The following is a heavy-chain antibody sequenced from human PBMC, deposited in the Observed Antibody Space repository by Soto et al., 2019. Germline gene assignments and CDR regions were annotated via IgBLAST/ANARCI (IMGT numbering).Heavy chain of an antibody. CDR1: GFTLSNYW. Sequence: EVQLVESGGGLVQPGGSLRLSCAASGFTLSNYWMTWVRQGPGKGLEWVANINQDGSVKYYVDSVKGRFTISRDNAKNSLFVQMNSLRVEDTAVYYCARAIASHDSYWGQGTLVTVSS. D-gene: IGHD6-6*01. J-gene: IGHJ4*02. CDR3: ARAIASHDSY. CDR2: INQDGSVK. V-gene: IGHV3-7*01.